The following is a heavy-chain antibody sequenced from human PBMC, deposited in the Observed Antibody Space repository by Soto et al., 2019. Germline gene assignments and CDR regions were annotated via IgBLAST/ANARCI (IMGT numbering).Heavy chain of an antibody. V-gene: IGHV3-33*01. CDR3: ARDSIYYDFWSGPSPHYYYYYGMDV. Sequence: PGGSLRLSCATSGFAFSRHAMRWVRQTPGRGLEWVSSIWNSENNKYYADSVKGRFTISRDNSKNTLYLQMNSLRAEDTAVYYCARDSIYYDFWSGPSPHYYYYYGMDVWGQGTTVTVSS. D-gene: IGHD3-3*01. CDR1: GFAFSRHA. CDR2: IWNSENNK. J-gene: IGHJ6*02.